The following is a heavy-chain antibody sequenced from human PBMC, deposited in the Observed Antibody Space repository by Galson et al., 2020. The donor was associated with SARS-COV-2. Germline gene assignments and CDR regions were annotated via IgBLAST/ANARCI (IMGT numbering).Heavy chain of an antibody. J-gene: IGHJ4*02. CDR3: ARDGTYCSGGSCYSTLFDY. CDR1: GGTFSSYA. V-gene: IGHV1-69*13. D-gene: IGHD2-15*01. CDR2: IIPIFGTA. Sequence: SVKVSCKASGGTFSSYAISWVRQAPGQGLEWMGGIIPIFGTANYAQKFQGRVTITADESTSTAYMELSSLRSEDTAVYYCARDGTYCSGGSCYSTLFDYWGQGTLVTVSS.